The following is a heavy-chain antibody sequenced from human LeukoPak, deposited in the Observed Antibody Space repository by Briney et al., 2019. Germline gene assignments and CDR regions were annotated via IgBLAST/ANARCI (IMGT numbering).Heavy chain of an antibody. D-gene: IGHD3-22*01. Sequence: SGGSLRLSCTASGFTFSNAWMGWVRQAPGKGLQWVANIKTDGSEKHYVDSVKGRFTISRDNAKNSLYLQMNSLRAEDTAVYYCATYSSLNRREFQYWGQGTLLTVSS. V-gene: IGHV3-7*01. CDR1: GFTFSNAW. CDR2: IKTDGSEK. J-gene: IGHJ1*01. CDR3: ATYSSLNRREFQY.